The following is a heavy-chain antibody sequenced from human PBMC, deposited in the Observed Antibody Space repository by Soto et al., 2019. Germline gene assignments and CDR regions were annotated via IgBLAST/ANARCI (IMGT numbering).Heavy chain of an antibody. D-gene: IGHD3-3*01. CDR1: GFTFSSYA. CDR3: AKDGATIFGVVTPPNWFDP. CDR2: ISGSGGST. Sequence: GGSLRLSCAASGFTFSSYAMSWVRQAPGKGLEWVSAISGSGGSTYYADSVKGRFTISRDNSKNTLYLQMNSLRAEDTAVYYCAKDGATIFGVVTPPNWFDPWGQGTLVTVSS. V-gene: IGHV3-23*01. J-gene: IGHJ5*02.